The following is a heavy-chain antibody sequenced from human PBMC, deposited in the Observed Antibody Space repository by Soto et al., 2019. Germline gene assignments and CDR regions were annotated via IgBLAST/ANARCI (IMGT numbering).Heavy chain of an antibody. D-gene: IGHD2-15*01. V-gene: IGHV3-23*01. CDR2: ISGSGGST. CDR1: GFTFSSYA. Sequence: EVQLLESGGGLVQPGGSLRLSCAASGFTFSSYAMSWVRQAPGKGLEWVSAISGSGGSTYFADSVKGRFTISRDNSKNTLYLQMNSLRAEDTAVYYCAKARVGYCSGGSCYSDYWGQGTLVTVSS. CDR3: AKARVGYCSGGSCYSDY. J-gene: IGHJ4*02.